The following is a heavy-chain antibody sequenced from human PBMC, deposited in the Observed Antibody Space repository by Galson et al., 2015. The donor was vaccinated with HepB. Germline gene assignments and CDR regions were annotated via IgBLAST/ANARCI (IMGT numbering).Heavy chain of an antibody. Sequence: SLRLSCAASGFTFSSYSMNWVRQAPGKGLEWVSSISSSSSYIYYADSVKGRFTISRDNAKNSLYLQMNSLRAEDTAVYYCAREDPYSSSWPYYFDYWGQGTLVTVSS. V-gene: IGHV3-21*01. J-gene: IGHJ4*02. CDR2: ISSSSSYI. D-gene: IGHD6-13*01. CDR1: GFTFSSYS. CDR3: AREDPYSSSWPYYFDY.